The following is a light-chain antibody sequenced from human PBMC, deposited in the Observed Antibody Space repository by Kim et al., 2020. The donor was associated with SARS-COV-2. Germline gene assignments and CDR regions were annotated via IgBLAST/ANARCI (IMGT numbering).Light chain of an antibody. J-gene: IGLJ3*02. Sequence: PGKTARITCEGNNIGSKSVHWYQQKPGQAPVLVIYYDSDRPSGIPERFSGSNPGNTATLTISRVEAGNEADYYCQVWDSSSDRYWVFGGGTQLTVL. CDR3: QVWDSSSDRYWV. V-gene: IGLV3-21*04. CDR2: YDS. CDR1: NIGSKS.